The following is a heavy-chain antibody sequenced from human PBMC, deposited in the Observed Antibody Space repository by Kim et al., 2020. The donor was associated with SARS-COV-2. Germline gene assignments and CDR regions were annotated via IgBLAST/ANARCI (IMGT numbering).Heavy chain of an antibody. V-gene: IGHV3-30*01. J-gene: IGHJ6*02. Sequence: VKGRFTISRDNSKNTLYLQMNSLRAEDTAVYYCARVAVAGPYYYYGMDVWGQGTTVTVSS. D-gene: IGHD6-19*01. CDR3: ARVAVAGPYYYYGMDV.